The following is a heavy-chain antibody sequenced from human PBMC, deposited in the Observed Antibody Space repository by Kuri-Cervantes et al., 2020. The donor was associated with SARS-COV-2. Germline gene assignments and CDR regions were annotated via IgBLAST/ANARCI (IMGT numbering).Heavy chain of an antibody. Sequence: GESLKISCGASGFIFSGYSMNWVRQAPGKGLEWVSYISDDGTTTHYADSVKGRFTISRDNAKNSLYLQMNSLRAEDTAVYYCARGSGVAGTGAFDIWGQGTMVTVSS. J-gene: IGHJ3*02. D-gene: IGHD6-19*01. CDR1: GFIFSGYS. CDR3: ARGSGVAGTGAFDI. CDR2: ISDDGTTT. V-gene: IGHV3-48*04.